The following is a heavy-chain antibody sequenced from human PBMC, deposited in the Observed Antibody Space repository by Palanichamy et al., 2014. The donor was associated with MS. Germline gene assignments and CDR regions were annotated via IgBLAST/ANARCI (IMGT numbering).Heavy chain of an antibody. Sequence: EGQLLESGGDLVQPGGSLRLSCAAPGFTFVNYAMTWVRQAPGKGLNWVSSIITSGETTYYADSVKGRFTISRGNSKNTLFLQMNNLSPGDTAVYFCARAGTVTRIDLWGQGTLVTVSP. CDR2: IITSGETT. V-gene: IGHV3-23*01. CDR3: ARAGTVTRIDL. CDR1: GFTFVNYA. D-gene: IGHD4-17*01. J-gene: IGHJ4*01.